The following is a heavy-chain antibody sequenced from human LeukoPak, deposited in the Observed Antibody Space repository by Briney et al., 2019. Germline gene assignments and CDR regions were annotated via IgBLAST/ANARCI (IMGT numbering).Heavy chain of an antibody. D-gene: IGHD2-21*01. CDR1: GYTFTSYY. V-gene: IGHV1-46*01. CDR2: INPSGGST. Sequence: ASVKVSCKASGYTFTSYYMHWVRQAPGQGLEWMGIINPSGGSTSYAQKFQGRVTMTRDTSISTAYMELSRLRSDDTAVYYCARASVLVAFDIWGQGTMVTVSS. CDR3: ARASVLVAFDI. J-gene: IGHJ3*02.